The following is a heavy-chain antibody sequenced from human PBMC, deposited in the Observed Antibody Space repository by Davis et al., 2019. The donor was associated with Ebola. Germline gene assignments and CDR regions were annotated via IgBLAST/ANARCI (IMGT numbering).Heavy chain of an antibody. CDR3: SRPLGGDAHNPDF. V-gene: IGHV3-73*01. J-gene: IGHJ4*02. CDR2: IRSKGNSYAT. D-gene: IGHD5-24*01. Sequence: PGGSLRLSCAASGFSFSGSAMHWVRQASGKGLEWVGRIRSKGNSYATEYAASVKGRFTISRDDSKNTAYLQMNSLKTEDTAVYYCSRPLGGDAHNPDFWGQGTLVTVSS. CDR1: GFSFSGSA.